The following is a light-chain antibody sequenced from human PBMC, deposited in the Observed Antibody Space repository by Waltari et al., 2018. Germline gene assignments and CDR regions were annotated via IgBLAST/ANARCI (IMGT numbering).Light chain of an antibody. CDR1: QGISTY. CDR3: QQSYSIPWT. CDR2: AAS. J-gene: IGKJ1*01. V-gene: IGKV1-39*01. Sequence: DIQVTQSPSSLSASVGDRVTITCRPSQGISTYLNWYQQKPGKAPKLLIHAASTLQSGAPSRFSGSGSWTEFTLTISSLQPEDFATYYCQQSYSIPWTFGQGTEVEI.